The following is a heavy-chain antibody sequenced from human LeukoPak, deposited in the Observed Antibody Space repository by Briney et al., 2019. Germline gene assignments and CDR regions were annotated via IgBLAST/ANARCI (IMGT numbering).Heavy chain of an antibody. CDR1: GYTFTGYY. CDR2: INPNSGGT. CDR3: ARELSSSWYGSDY. J-gene: IGHJ4*02. Sequence: WASVKVSCKASGYTFTGYYMHWVRQAPGQGLEWMGWINPNSGGTNYAQKFQGRVTMTRDTSISTAYMELSRLRSDDTAVYYCARELSSSWYGSDYWGQGTLVTVSS. D-gene: IGHD6-13*01. V-gene: IGHV1-2*02.